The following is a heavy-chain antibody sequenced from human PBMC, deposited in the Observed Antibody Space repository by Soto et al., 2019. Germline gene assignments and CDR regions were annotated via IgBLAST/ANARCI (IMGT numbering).Heavy chain of an antibody. J-gene: IGHJ6*02. Sequence: PGGSLRLSCAASGFTFDDYAMHWVRQAPGKGLEWVSGISWNSGSIGYADSVKGRFTISRDNAKNSLYLQMNSLRAEDTALYYCARDYRVPSAGAMDVWGQGTTVTVSS. CDR2: ISWNSGSI. CDR1: GFTFDDYA. V-gene: IGHV3-9*01. CDR3: ARDYRVPSAGAMDV. D-gene: IGHD3-16*02.